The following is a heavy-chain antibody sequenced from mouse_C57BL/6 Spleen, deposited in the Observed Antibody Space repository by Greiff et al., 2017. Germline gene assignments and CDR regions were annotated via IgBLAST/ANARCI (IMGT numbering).Heavy chain of an antibody. J-gene: IGHJ2*01. V-gene: IGHV5-17*01. D-gene: IGHD1-1*01. CDR3: ARRYYGSSYENYFDY. CDR2: ISSGSSTI. CDR1: GFTFSDYG. Sequence: EVKLVESGGGLVKPGGSLKLSCAASGFTFSDYGMHWVSQAPEKGLEWVAYISSGSSTIYYADTVKGRFTISRDNAKNTLFLQMTRLRAEDTAMYYCARRYYGSSYENYFDYWGQGTTLTVSS.